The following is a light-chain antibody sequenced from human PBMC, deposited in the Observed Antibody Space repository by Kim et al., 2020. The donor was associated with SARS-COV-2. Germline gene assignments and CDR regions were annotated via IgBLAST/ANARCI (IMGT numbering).Light chain of an antibody. Sequence: QSALTQPASVSGSPGQSITISCTGDSTDIDGYKYLYWYQQHPGKAPKLLIYYVSHRPEGISDRFSASKSGNTASLTISGLQSEDEADYYCSSYTSKRHLVLFGGGTRLTVL. J-gene: IGLJ2*01. CDR2: YVS. V-gene: IGLV2-14*03. CDR3: SSYTSKRHLVL. CDR1: STDIDGYKY.